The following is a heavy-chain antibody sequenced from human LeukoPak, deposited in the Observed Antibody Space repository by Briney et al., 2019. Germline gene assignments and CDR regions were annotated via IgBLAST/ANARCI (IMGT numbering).Heavy chain of an antibody. D-gene: IGHD2-2*01. Sequence: GGSLRLSCAASGFTFSSYSMNWVRQAPGTGLEWVSSISSSSSYIYYADSVKGRFTISRDNAKNSLYLQMNSLRAEDTAVYYCARVGPAADYYYYYYMDVWGKGTTVTVSS. CDR3: ARVGPAADYYYYYYMDV. CDR2: ISSSSSYI. V-gene: IGHV3-21*01. CDR1: GFTFSSYS. J-gene: IGHJ6*03.